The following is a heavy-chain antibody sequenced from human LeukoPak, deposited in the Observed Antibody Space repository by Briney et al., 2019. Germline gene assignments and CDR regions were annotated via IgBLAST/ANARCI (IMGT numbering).Heavy chain of an antibody. Sequence: PGGSLRLSCAASGFTFDDYAMHWVRQAPGKGLEWVSGISWNSGSIGYADSVKGRFTISRDNAKNSLYLQMISLRAEDTAVYYCARDPWGGSGWFDYWGQGTLVTVSS. J-gene: IGHJ4*02. CDR3: ARDPWGGSGWFDY. CDR2: ISWNSGSI. D-gene: IGHD6-19*01. V-gene: IGHV3-9*01. CDR1: GFTFDDYA.